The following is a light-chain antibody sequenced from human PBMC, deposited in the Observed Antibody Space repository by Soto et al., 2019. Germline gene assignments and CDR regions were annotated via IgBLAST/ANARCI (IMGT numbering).Light chain of an antibody. J-gene: IGKJ4*01. CDR2: GAS. Sequence: EIVLTQSPATLSLSPGERATLSCRASQSVSSDLAWYHQKPGQAPRLLIYGASTRATGIPARFSGSGSGTDFTLTISSLQPEDFATYYCQQSYSTPQLTFGGGT. CDR3: QQSYSTPQLT. V-gene: IGKV3-11*01. CDR1: QSVSSD.